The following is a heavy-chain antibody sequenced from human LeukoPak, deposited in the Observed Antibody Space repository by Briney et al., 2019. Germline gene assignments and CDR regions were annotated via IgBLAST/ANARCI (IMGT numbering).Heavy chain of an antibody. J-gene: IGHJ5*02. V-gene: IGHV1-2*02. CDR1: GYTFTGCY. CDR2: INPNSGGT. CDR3: ARGPAARRGWFDP. Sequence: ASVKVSCKASGYTFTGCYMHWVRQAPGQGLEWMGWINPNSGGTNYAQKFQGRVTMTRDTSISTAYMELSRLRSDDTAVYYCARGPAARRGWFDPWGQGTLVTVSS. D-gene: IGHD2-2*01.